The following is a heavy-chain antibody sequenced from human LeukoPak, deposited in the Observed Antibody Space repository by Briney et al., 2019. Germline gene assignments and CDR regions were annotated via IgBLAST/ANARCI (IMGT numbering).Heavy chain of an antibody. CDR1: GGTFSSYA. Sequence: SVKVSCKASGGTFSSYAISWVRQAPGQGLEWMGGIIPIFGTANYAQKFQGRVTITAAESTSTAYMELSSLRSEDTAVYYCARGEGTIFGVVIRNWFDPWGQGTLVTVSS. V-gene: IGHV1-69*13. CDR3: ARGEGTIFGVVIRNWFDP. D-gene: IGHD3-3*01. J-gene: IGHJ5*02. CDR2: IIPIFGTA.